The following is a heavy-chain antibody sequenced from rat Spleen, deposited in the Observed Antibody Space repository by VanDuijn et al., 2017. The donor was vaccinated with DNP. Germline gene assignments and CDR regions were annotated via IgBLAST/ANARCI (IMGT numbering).Heavy chain of an antibody. CDR1: GFTFSNYG. CDR2: LSPRDGNT. CDR3: ARLGGD. V-gene: IGHV5-19*01. J-gene: IGHJ2*01. Sequence: EVQLVESGGGLVQPGRSLKLSCVVSGFTFSNYGMHWIRQAPAKGLEWVAFLSPRDGNTYYRDSVKGRFTISRDNAKSTLYLQMNSLRSEDTATYYCARLGGDWGQGVMVTVSS. D-gene: IGHD5-1*01.